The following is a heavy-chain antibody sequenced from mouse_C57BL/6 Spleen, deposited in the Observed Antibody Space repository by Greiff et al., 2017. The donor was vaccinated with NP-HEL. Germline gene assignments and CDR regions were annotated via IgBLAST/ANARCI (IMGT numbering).Heavy chain of an antibody. CDR2: IRSKSNNYAT. D-gene: IGHD1-1*01. J-gene: IGHJ4*01. CDR3: VRNTYYYGSLYYYAMDY. CDR1: GFSFNTYA. V-gene: IGHV10-1*01. Sequence: EVQGVESGGGLVQPKGSLKLSCAASGFSFNTYAMNWVRQAPGKGLEWVARIRSKSNNYATYYADSVNDRFTISCDDSESMLYLQMNNLKTEDTARYYWVRNTYYYGSLYYYAMDYWGQGTSVTVSS.